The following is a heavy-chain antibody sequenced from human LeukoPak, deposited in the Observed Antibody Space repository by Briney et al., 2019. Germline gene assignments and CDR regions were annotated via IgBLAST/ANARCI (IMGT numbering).Heavy chain of an antibody. Sequence: GGSLRLSCAASGFTFSLYSMNWVRQAPGKGLEWVSAISGSGGSTYYADSVKGRFTISRDNSKNTLYLQMNSLRAEDTAVYYCAKDKVGYYGSGTYYYGMDVWGQGTTVTVSS. V-gene: IGHV3-23*01. D-gene: IGHD3-10*01. CDR1: GFTFSLYS. J-gene: IGHJ6*02. CDR2: ISGSGGST. CDR3: AKDKVGYYGSGTYYYGMDV.